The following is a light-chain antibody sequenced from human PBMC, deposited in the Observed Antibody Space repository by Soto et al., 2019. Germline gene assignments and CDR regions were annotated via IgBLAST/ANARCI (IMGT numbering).Light chain of an antibody. CDR1: QSVLYSSNNKNY. Sequence: DFVMTQSPDSLAVSLGERATINCKSSQSVLYSSNNKNYLAWYQQKPGQPPKLLIYWASTRESGVPDRFSGSGSGTDFTLTISSLQAEDVEVYYCQRYYSTSTFGQGTRLEIK. V-gene: IGKV4-1*01. J-gene: IGKJ5*01. CDR2: WAS. CDR3: QRYYSTST.